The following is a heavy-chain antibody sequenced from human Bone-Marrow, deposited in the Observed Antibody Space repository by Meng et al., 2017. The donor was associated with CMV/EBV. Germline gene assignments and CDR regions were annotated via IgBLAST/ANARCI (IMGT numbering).Heavy chain of an antibody. D-gene: IGHD3-3*01. Sequence: SETLSLTCTVSGGSISSSSYYWGWIRQPPGKGLEWIGSIYYSGSTYYNPSLKSRVTISVDTSKNQFSLKLSSVTAADTAVYYCASAHYDFWSGYYKEYFQYWGQGNLVTVAS. J-gene: IGHJ1*01. CDR3: ASAHYDFWSGYYKEYFQY. CDR2: IYYSGST. CDR1: GGSISSSSYY. V-gene: IGHV4-39*07.